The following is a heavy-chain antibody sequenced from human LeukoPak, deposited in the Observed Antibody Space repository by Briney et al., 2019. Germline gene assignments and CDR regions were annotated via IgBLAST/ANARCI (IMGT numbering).Heavy chain of an antibody. J-gene: IGHJ4*02. V-gene: IGHV1-2*02. CDR3: ARGYGGNSDY. CDR2: INPNGGGT. CDR1: GYTFTSYD. Sequence: ASVKVSCKASGYTFTSYDINWVRQATGQGLEWMGSINPNGGGTNYPRKFQGRVTMTMDTSITTAYMELTRLTSDDTAVYFCARGYGGNSDYWGQGTLVTVSS. D-gene: IGHD4-23*01.